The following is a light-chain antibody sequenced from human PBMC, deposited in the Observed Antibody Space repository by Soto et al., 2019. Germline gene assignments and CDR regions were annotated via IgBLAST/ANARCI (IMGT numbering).Light chain of an antibody. CDR1: QYVGTR. Sequence: EIVLTQSPATLSSSPGETATLSCRASQYVGTRLAWYQHKPGQAPRLLIYGASSRATGIPDRFSGSGSGTDFILSISRLEPEDFAVYYCQEFGSNFGGGTKVDIK. J-gene: IGKJ4*01. CDR3: QEFGSN. CDR2: GAS. V-gene: IGKV3-20*01.